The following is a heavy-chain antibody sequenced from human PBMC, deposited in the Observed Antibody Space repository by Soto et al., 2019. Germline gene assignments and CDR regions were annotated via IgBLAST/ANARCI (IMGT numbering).Heavy chain of an antibody. CDR3: AREPVT. CDR1: GGSISSGGYY. J-gene: IGHJ4*02. D-gene: IGHD4-4*01. V-gene: IGHV4-31*03. CDR2: IHYSGSS. Sequence: QVKLQESGPGLVKPSQTLSLTCTVSGGSISSGGYYWSWIRQHPGKGLEWIGYIHYSGSSSYNPPRKSRVSMSLHPSTNRLSLKPGSVPAADTAVYFCAREPVTWGQGTLVTVSS.